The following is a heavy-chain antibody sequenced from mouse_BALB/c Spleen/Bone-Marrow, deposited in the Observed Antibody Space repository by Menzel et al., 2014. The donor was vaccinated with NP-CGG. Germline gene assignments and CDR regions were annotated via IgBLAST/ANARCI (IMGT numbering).Heavy chain of an antibody. CDR2: IYPGNVNT. J-gene: IGHJ4*01. V-gene: IGHV1S56*01. Sequence: VQLQQSGPELVKPGASVRISCEASGYTFTSYYIHWVKQRPGQGLEWIGRIYPGNVNTKYNEKFKGKATLTADKSSSTAYMQLSSLTSEDSAVYFCARSRWDGYDDYAMDYWGQGTSVTVSS. CDR1: GYTFTSYY. D-gene: IGHD2-2*01. CDR3: ARSRWDGYDDYAMDY.